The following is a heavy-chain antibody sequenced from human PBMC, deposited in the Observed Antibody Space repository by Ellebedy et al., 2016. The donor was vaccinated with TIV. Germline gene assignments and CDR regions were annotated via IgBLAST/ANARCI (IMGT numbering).Heavy chain of an antibody. V-gene: IGHV3-30-3*01. D-gene: IGHD2-8*01. CDR3: ARQRNGNIRDAFDM. CDR1: GFTFTNYA. J-gene: IGHJ3*02. CDR2: MSCDGTHK. Sequence: GESLKISXRVFGFTFTNYAVHWVRQAPGKGLEWVAFMSCDGTHKYYADSVKGRFILSRDNSKNTLYLQLSSLRDEDTAIYYCARQRNGNIRDAFDMWGQGTMVTVSS.